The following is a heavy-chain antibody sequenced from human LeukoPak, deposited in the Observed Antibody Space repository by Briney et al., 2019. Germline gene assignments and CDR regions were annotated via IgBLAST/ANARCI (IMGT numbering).Heavy chain of an antibody. Sequence: SETLSLTCALYGGSFSGYYWIWIRQSPGKGLEWIGEINQSGSTNYNPSLKSRVTISVDTSKNQFSLKLSSVTAADTAVYYCTREGGRISAAGTRYGAFDSSGEGTLVTVSS. D-gene: IGHD6-13*01. V-gene: IGHV4-34*01. CDR1: GGSFSGYY. CDR2: INQSGST. J-gene: IGHJ4*02. CDR3: TREGGRISAAGTRYGAFDS.